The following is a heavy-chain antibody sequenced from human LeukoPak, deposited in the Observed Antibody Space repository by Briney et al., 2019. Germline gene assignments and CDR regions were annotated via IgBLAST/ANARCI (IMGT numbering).Heavy chain of an antibody. CDR3: ARDIPYCSSTSCSSFQH. CDR2: ISYDGSNK. D-gene: IGHD2-2*01. V-gene: IGHV3-30-3*01. CDR1: GFTFSTYA. J-gene: IGHJ1*01. Sequence: PGGSLRLSCAASGFTFSTYAIHWVRQAPGKGLEWVAVISYDGSNKYYAASVKGRFTISRDNSKNTLYLQMNSLRAEDTAVYYCARDIPYCSSTSCSSFQHWGQGTLVTVSS.